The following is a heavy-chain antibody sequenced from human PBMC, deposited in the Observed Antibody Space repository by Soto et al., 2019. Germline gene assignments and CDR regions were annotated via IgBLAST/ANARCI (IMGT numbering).Heavy chain of an antibody. CDR3: ARENRYYDFWSGYYDEPSPVDF. V-gene: IGHV3-23*01. J-gene: IGHJ4*02. CDR1: GFAFSSYA. CDR2: ISASGDSA. Sequence: PGGSLRLACAASGFAFSSYAMNWVRQAPGKGLEWVSGISASGDSAYYADSVKGRFTISRDNSKNTLYLQMNSLRAEDTAVYYCARENRYYDFWSGYYDEPSPVDFWAQGTLVTVSS. D-gene: IGHD3-3*01.